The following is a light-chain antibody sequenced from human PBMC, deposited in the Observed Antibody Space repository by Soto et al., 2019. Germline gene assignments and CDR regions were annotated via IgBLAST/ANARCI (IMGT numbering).Light chain of an antibody. V-gene: IGKV1-39*01. CDR3: QQSYNTPWT. J-gene: IGKJ1*01. Sequence: DTKMTQAQSSLSASVGDSVAMNCLANLSVRDYVNWYQEKPGRAPRLLIYAASILHNGVPSRFSGSGSGTDFTLAISSLQPEDFATYSCQQSYNTPWTFGQGTKVDI. CDR1: LSVRDY. CDR2: AAS.